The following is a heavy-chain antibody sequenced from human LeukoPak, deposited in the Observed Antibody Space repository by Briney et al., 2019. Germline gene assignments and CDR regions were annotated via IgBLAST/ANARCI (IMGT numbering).Heavy chain of an antibody. Sequence: SETLSLTCGVSGGSFSSYYWSWIRQPPGKGLEWIGYIYYSGSTNYNPSLKSRVTISVDTSKNQFSLKLSSVTAADTAVYYCAREDPQTTVPEGMDVWGHGTTVIVSS. CDR1: GGSFSSYY. CDR2: IYYSGST. CDR3: AREDPQTTVPEGMDV. J-gene: IGHJ6*02. V-gene: IGHV4-59*01. D-gene: IGHD4-17*01.